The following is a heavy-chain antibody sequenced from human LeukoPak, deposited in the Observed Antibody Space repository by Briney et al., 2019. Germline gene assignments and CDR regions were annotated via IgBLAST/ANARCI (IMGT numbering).Heavy chain of an antibody. CDR1: TFTLSGCE. CDR2: ISDSGNTF. Sequence: GGSLRLSCSASTFTLSGCEMNWVRQTPGKGLEWLAYISDSGNTFFYASFVRGRFTTSRDNAKNTLYLQMTALRVEDTGLYFCARDRAFGEGINWFDPWGQGTLVTVSS. V-gene: IGHV3-48*03. J-gene: IGHJ5*02. D-gene: IGHD3-10*01. CDR3: ARDRAFGEGINWFDP.